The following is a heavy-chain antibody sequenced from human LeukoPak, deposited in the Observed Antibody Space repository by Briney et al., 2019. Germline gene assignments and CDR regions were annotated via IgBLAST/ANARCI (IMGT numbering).Heavy chain of an antibody. J-gene: IGHJ3*02. D-gene: IGHD2-2*01. V-gene: IGHV1-18*01. Sequence: GASVKVSCKASGYTFTSYGISWVRQAPGQGLEWMGWISAYNGNTSYAQKLQGRVTMTTDTSTSTAYMELRSLRSDDTAVYYCASRASPYQRDAFDIWGQGTMVTVSS. CDR1: GYTFTSYG. CDR2: ISAYNGNT. CDR3: ASRASPYQRDAFDI.